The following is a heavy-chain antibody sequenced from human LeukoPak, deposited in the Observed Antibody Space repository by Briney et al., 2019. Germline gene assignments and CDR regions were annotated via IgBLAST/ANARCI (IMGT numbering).Heavy chain of an antibody. CDR1: GFTFSSYW. CDR3: ARGRPHGNDY. V-gene: IGHV3-74*01. CDR2: IASDGSST. D-gene: IGHD4-23*01. Sequence: GGSLRLSCAASGFTFSSYWRNWVRQAPGKGLVWVSRIASDGSSTTYADSVKGRFSISRDNAKNTLYLQMNSLRVEDTAVYYCARGRPHGNDYWGQGT. J-gene: IGHJ4*02.